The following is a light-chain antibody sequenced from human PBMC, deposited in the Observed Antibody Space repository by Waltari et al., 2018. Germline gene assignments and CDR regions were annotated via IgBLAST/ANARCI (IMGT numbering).Light chain of an antibody. Sequence: CRASQRVSRWSLSWYQQKPGQAPRLLIYGASNRITGIPDRFGGSGSGTDFTLTISRLEPEDFALYYCQQYGSSPGTFGQGTKVEIK. V-gene: IGKV3-20*01. CDR2: GAS. J-gene: IGKJ1*01. CDR1: QRVSRWS. CDR3: QQYGSSPGT.